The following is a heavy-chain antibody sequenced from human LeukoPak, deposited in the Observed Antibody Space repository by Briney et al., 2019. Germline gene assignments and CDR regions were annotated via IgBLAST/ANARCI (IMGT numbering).Heavy chain of an antibody. J-gene: IGHJ6*03. Sequence: ASVKVSCKASGYTFTSYYIHWVRQAPGEGLEWMGIINPSGGSTSYAQKFQGRVTMTRDTSTSTVYMELSSLRSEDTAVYYCARDRGTAMGNQYYYMDVWGKGTTVTISS. CDR3: ARDRGTAMGNQYYYMDV. D-gene: IGHD5-18*01. CDR2: INPSGGST. CDR1: GYTFTSYY. V-gene: IGHV1-46*01.